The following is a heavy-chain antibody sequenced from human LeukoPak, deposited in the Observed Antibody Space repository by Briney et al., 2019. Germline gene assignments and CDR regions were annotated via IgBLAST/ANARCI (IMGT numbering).Heavy chain of an antibody. V-gene: IGHV1-69*13. Sequence: SVKVSCKASGGTFSSYAISWVRQAPGQGLGWMGGIIPIFGTANYAQKFQGRVTITADESTSTAYMELSSLRSEDTAVYYCASHSSSWYNQWVTFDYWGQGTLVTVSS. J-gene: IGHJ4*02. D-gene: IGHD6-13*01. CDR1: GGTFSSYA. CDR3: ASHSSSWYNQWVTFDY. CDR2: IIPIFGTA.